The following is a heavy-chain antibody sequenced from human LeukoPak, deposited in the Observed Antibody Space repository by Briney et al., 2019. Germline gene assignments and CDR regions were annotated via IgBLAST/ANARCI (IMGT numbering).Heavy chain of an antibody. D-gene: IGHD3-22*01. J-gene: IGHJ4*02. CDR1: GYTFTGYY. V-gene: IGHV1-2*02. CDR3: AGVTMRGHRGYYFDY. CDR2: INPNSGGT. Sequence: ASVKVSCKASGYTFTGYYMHWVRQAPGQGLEWMGWINPNSGGTNYAQKFQGRVTMTRDTSISTAYMELSRLRSDDTAVYYCAGVTMRGHRGYYFDYWGQGTLVTVSS.